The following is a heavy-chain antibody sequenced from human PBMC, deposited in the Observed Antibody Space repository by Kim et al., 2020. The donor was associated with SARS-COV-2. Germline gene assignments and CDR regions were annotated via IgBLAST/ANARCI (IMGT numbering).Heavy chain of an antibody. J-gene: IGHJ6*02. V-gene: IGHV3-49*04. CDR3: TREGVVVYRYYYYYGMDV. Sequence: GGSLRLSCTASGFTFGDYAMSWVRQAPGKGLEWVGFIRSKAYGGTTEYAASVKGRFTISRDDSKSIAYLQMNSLKTEDTAVYYCTREGVVVYRYYYYYGMDVWGQGTTVTVSS. CDR1: GFTFGDYA. CDR2: IRSKAYGGTT. D-gene: IGHD2-15*01.